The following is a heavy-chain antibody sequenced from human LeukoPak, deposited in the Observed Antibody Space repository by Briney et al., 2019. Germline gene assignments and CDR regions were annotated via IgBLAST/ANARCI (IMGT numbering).Heavy chain of an antibody. Sequence: WGSLRLSCAASGFTFSSYWLSWVRQAPGKGLEWVANINQDGSEKDYVDSVKGRFTISRDNAKNSLYLQMNSLRAEDTAVYYCARENSQLFRFDPWGQGTLVTVSS. J-gene: IGHJ5*02. V-gene: IGHV3-7*05. CDR2: INQDGSEK. CDR1: GFTFSSYW. D-gene: IGHD2-21*01. CDR3: ARENSQLFRFDP.